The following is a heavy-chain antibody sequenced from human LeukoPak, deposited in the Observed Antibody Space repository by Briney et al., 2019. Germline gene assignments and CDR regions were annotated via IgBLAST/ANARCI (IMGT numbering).Heavy chain of an antibody. CDR2: IYYSGST. CDR1: GRSISSGDYY. J-gene: IGHJ4*02. D-gene: IGHD4-11*01. Sequence: SETLSLTCTVSGRSISSGDYYWRWIRQPPGKGLEWIGYIYYSGSTYYNPSLKSRVTISVDTSKNQFSLKLSSVTAADTAVYYCARAPDYSNYVSDYWGQGTLVTVSS. CDR3: ARAPDYSNYVSDY. V-gene: IGHV4-30-4*01.